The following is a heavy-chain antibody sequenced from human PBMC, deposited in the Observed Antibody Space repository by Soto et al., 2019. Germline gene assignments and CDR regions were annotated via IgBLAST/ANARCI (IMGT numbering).Heavy chain of an antibody. V-gene: IGHV3-11*01. CDR1: GFTFSDYY. Sequence: GGSLRLSCAASGFTFSDYYMSWIRQAPGKGLEWVSYISSSGSTIYYADSVKGRFTISRDNAKNSLYLQMNSLRAEDTAVYYCARGGPEYDFWSAQENWFDPWGQGTLVTVSS. D-gene: IGHD3-3*01. CDR2: ISSSGSTI. CDR3: ARGGPEYDFWSAQENWFDP. J-gene: IGHJ5*02.